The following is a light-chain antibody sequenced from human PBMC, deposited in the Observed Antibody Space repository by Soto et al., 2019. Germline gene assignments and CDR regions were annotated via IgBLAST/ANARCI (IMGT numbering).Light chain of an antibody. V-gene: IGKV3-20*01. J-gene: IGKJ2*01. CDR3: HHYGGSLYT. CDR2: GAS. CDR1: QSVSSNY. Sequence: EIVLTQSPGTLSLSPEQRVTLSCRASQSVSSNYLAWYQQKPGQAPRLLIYGASNRATGVPDRFSGTGSGTDFTLTISRLAPEDFAVYYCHHYGGSLYTFGQGTKVDIK.